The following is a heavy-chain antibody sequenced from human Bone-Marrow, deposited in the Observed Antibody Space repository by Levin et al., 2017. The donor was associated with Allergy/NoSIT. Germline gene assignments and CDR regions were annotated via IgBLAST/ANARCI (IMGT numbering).Heavy chain of an antibody. CDR3: ATSSGLYSRAFDR. Sequence: SETLSLTCTVSGDSIGRYYWTWIRQPPGKGLEWIGYVYYSGTTSYNPSLKSRVTISVDTSKNQFSLKLNSVTAADTAVYYCATSSGLYSRAFDRWGQGTMVTVSS. V-gene: IGHV4-59*08. CDR2: VYYSGTT. D-gene: IGHD6-19*01. J-gene: IGHJ3*01. CDR1: GDSIGRYY.